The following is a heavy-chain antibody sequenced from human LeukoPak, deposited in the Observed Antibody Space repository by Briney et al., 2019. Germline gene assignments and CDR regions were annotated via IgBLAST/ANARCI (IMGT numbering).Heavy chain of an antibody. CDR2: ISSSSSYI. J-gene: IGHJ4*02. D-gene: IGHD6-19*01. V-gene: IGHV3-21*01. CDR3: ASRYSSGWYPDY. Sequence: GGSLRLSCADSGFTFSSYSMNWVRQAPGKRLEWVSSISSSSSYIYYADSVKGRFTISRDNAKNSLYLQMNSLRAEDTAVYYCASRYSSGWYPDYWGQGTLVTVSS. CDR1: GFTFSSYS.